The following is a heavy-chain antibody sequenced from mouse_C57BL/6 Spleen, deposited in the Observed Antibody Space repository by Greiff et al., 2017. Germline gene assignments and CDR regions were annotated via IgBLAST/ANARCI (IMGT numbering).Heavy chain of an antibody. CDR1: GYTFTSYW. CDR2: IDPSDSET. D-gene: IGHD1-1*01. J-gene: IGHJ3*01. Sequence: VQLQQPGAELVRPGSSVKLSCKASGYTFTSYWMHWVKQRPIQGLEWIGNIDPSDSETHYNQKFKDKATLTVDKSSSTAYMQLSSLTSEDSAVYYCASGDLLLRGGFAYWGQGTLVTVSA. CDR3: ASGDLLLRGGFAY. V-gene: IGHV1-52*01.